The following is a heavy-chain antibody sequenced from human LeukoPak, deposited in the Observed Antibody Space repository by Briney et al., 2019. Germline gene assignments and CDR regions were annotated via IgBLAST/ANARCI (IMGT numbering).Heavy chain of an antibody. V-gene: IGHV4-4*02. CDR3: ARGPYSYDSSGAFDI. Sequence: SETLSLTCAVSGGSISSSNWWSWVRQPPGKGLEWIGEIYHSGSTNYNPSLKSRVTISVETSKNQFSLKLSSVTAADTAVYFCARGPYSYDSSGAFDIWGQGTMVTVSS. CDR2: IYHSGST. D-gene: IGHD3-22*01. CDR1: GGSISSSNW. J-gene: IGHJ3*02.